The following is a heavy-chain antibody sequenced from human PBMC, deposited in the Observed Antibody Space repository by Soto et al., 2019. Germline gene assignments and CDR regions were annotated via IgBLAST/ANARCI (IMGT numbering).Heavy chain of an antibody. D-gene: IGHD3-10*01. CDR3: ARWFTYGNFGYFDY. V-gene: IGHV3-74*01. J-gene: IGHJ4*02. CDR1: GVTCSSYG. CDR2: IDSGGSNK. Sequence: GRPLRLPCAASGVTCSSYGIHCVLQAPGKGLVWVSRIDSGGSNKTYADSVKGRFTISRDNAKNTLYLQMNGLRAEDTALYYCARWFTYGNFGYFDYWGQGTQVTVSS.